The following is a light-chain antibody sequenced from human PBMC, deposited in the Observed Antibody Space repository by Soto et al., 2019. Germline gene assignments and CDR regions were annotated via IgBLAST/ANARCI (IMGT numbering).Light chain of an antibody. CDR3: QHYGRSPPIT. J-gene: IGKJ5*01. Sequence: EIVLTQSPDTLSLSPGERATLSCRASQSVSSSYLAWYQQKPGQAPRLLIYGASSRATVIPDRFSGSGSGTDFTLTISRLEPEDCAVFYCQHYGRSPPITFGLGTRLEIK. V-gene: IGKV3-20*01. CDR1: QSVSSSY. CDR2: GAS.